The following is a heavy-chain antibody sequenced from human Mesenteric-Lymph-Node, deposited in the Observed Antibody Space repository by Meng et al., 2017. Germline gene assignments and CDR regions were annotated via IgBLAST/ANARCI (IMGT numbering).Heavy chain of an antibody. CDR2: IIPIFGTA. D-gene: IGHD1-26*01. CDR1: GYTFTSYY. CDR3: ARDSGPDPLSFDY. J-gene: IGHJ4*02. Sequence: SVKVSCKASGYTFTSYYMHWVRQAPGQGLEWMGGIIPIFGTANYAQKFQGRVTITADESTSTAYMELSSLRSEDTAVYYCARDSGPDPLSFDYWGQGTLVTVSS. V-gene: IGHV1-69*13.